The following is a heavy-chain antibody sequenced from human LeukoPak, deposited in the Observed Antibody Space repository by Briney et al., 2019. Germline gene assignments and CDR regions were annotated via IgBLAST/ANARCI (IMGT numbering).Heavy chain of an antibody. D-gene: IGHD1-26*01. Sequence: SETLSLTCTVSGGSISSYYWNWIRQPPGKGLEWIGYIYYSGSTNYNPSLKSRVTLSLDTSKNQFSLKLSSVTAADTAVYYCARFPRSGSGSYPKDALDIWGQGTMVTVSS. CDR3: ARFPRSGSGSYPKDALDI. J-gene: IGHJ3*02. V-gene: IGHV4-59*12. CDR1: GGSISSYY. CDR2: IYYSGST.